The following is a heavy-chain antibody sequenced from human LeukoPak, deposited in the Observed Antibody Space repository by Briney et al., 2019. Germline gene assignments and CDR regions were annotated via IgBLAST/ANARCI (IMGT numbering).Heavy chain of an antibody. D-gene: IGHD4-17*01. CDR1: GFTFSSYA. Sequence: GGSLRLSCVVSGFTFSSYAMSWVRQAPGKGLEWVSGISGSGGSTYYADSVKGRFTISRDNSKNTLYLQMNSLRAEDTAVYYCARNDYGDYFDYWGQGTLVTVSS. V-gene: IGHV3-23*01. CDR2: ISGSGGST. CDR3: ARNDYGDYFDY. J-gene: IGHJ4*02.